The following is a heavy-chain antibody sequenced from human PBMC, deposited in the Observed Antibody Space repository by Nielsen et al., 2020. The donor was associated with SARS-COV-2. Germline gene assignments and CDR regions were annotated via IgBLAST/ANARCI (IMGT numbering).Heavy chain of an antibody. CDR1: GFTVSSNY. D-gene: IGHD4-11*01. CDR2: IYSGGST. Sequence: GESLKISCAASGFTVSSNYMSWVRQAPGKGLEWVSVIYSGGSTYYADSVKGRFTISRDNSKSTLYLQMNSLRAEDTAVYYCARGPYTRYGMDVWGQGTTVTVSS. J-gene: IGHJ6*02. V-gene: IGHV3-66*01. CDR3: ARGPYTRYGMDV.